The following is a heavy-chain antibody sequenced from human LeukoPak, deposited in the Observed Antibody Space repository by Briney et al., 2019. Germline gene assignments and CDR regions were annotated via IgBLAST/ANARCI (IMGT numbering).Heavy chain of an antibody. CDR1: GFSFRDFW. J-gene: IGHJ4*02. CDR2: INQGGSLN. CDR3: ARFGYSGWNLEY. Sequence: GGSLRLSCVASGFSFRDFWMSWVRQSPGKGQEWVASINQGGSLNYYVDSVKGRFTISRDDAKSSLYVRMDSLRDEDTAVYYCARFGYSGWNLEYWGQGTLVTVSS. V-gene: IGHV3-7*01. D-gene: IGHD5-12*01.